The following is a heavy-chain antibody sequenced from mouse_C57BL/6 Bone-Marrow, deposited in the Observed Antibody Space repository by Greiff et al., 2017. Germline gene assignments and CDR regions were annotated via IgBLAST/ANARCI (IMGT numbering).Heavy chain of an antibody. CDR3: ARKVADWYFDV. D-gene: IGHD1-1*01. CDR1: GYTFTDYN. V-gene: IGHV1-18*01. J-gene: IGHJ1*03. CDR2: INPNNGGT. Sequence: VHVKQSGPELVKPGASVKIPCKASGYTFTDYNMDWVKQSHGKSLEWIGDINPNNGGTIYNQKFKGKATLTVDKSSSTAYMELRSLTSEDTAVYYCARKVADWYFDVWGTGTTVTVSS.